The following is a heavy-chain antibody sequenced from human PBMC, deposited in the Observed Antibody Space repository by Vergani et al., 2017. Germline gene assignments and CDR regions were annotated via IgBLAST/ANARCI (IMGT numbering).Heavy chain of an antibody. CDR3: ARAIGYGTSRSCRPYYFDL. Sequence: QVQLVQSGAAVKKPGASAKVSCTASGYIFKNYYMHWLRLAPGQGFQWMGVVNFVTDAATSTQKFEGRITMTRDTSTATFYMDLSSLKYEDTAIYYCARAIGYGTSRSCRPYYFDLWGQGTLVTVSS. CDR2: VNFVTDAA. J-gene: IGHJ4*01. CDR1: GYIFKNYY. D-gene: IGHD2-15*01. V-gene: IGHV1-46*02.